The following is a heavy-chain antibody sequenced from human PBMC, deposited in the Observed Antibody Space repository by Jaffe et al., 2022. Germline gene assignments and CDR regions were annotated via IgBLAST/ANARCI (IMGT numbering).Heavy chain of an antibody. V-gene: IGHV1-3*01. D-gene: IGHD2-2*01. CDR1: GYTFTSYA. CDR3: ARGEVVPAAMPGWDY. Sequence: QVQLVQSGAEVKKPGASVKVSCKASGYTFTSYAMHWVRQAPGQRLEWMGWINAGNGNTKYSQKFQGRVTITRDTSASTAYMELSSLRSEDTAVYYCARGEVVPAAMPGWDYWGQGTLVTVSS. CDR2: INAGNGNT. J-gene: IGHJ4*02.